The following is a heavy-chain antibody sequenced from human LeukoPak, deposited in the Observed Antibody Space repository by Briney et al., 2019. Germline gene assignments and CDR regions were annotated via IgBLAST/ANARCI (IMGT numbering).Heavy chain of an antibody. D-gene: IGHD6-19*01. CDR3: IRERPYTSGVSDY. CDR2: LRSDGSVT. Sequence: PGRCLRLSCAASGFTFSTYWMHWVRQGPRKGLVWVSRLRSDGSVTNYTDSVKGRFTISRDNAKNTLYLQMSSLRAEDTAVYYCIRERPYTSGVSDYWGQGTLVSVSS. J-gene: IGHJ4*02. CDR1: GFTFSTYW. V-gene: IGHV3-74*01.